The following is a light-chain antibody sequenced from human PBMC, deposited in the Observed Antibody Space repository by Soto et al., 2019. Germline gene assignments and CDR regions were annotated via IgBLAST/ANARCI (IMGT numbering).Light chain of an antibody. J-gene: IGKJ4*01. CDR2: DAS. Sequence: EIVLTQSPATLSLSPGETATLSCRASQSVSSSLAWYQQKPGQTPRLLIYDASNRATGIPARFSGSGSGTDFPLTVSSLEPEDFAVYYCHQRSSWPLTFGGGTKVEIK. V-gene: IGKV3-11*01. CDR3: HQRSSWPLT. CDR1: QSVSSS.